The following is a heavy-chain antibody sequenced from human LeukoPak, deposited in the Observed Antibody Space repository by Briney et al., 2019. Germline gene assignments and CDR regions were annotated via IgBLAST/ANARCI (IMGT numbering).Heavy chain of an antibody. D-gene: IGHD6-19*01. CDR2: ISSNGGST. CDR1: GFTFSSYA. Sequence: PGGSLRLSCAASGFTFSSYAMPWVRQVPGKGLEYVSAISSNGGSTYYANSVKGRFTISRDNSKNTLYLQMGSLRAEDMAVYYCASSLSSGFSFDYWGQGTLVTVSS. CDR3: ASSLSSGFSFDY. V-gene: IGHV3-64*01. J-gene: IGHJ4*02.